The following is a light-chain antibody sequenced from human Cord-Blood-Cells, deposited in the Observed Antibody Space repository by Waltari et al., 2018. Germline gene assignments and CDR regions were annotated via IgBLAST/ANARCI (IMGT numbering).Light chain of an antibody. CDR1: SSDGGGYNY. V-gene: IGLV2-8*01. CDR2: EVS. J-gene: IGLJ2*01. CDR3: SSSAGSNNLV. Sequence: SALTQPPSASGSPGQSVPISCTATSSDGGGYNYGLWYQQHPGNAPKLVIYEVSKRPSGVPDSFSGSKSGNTASLTVSGLQAEDEADYYCSSSAGSNNLVFGGGTKLTVL.